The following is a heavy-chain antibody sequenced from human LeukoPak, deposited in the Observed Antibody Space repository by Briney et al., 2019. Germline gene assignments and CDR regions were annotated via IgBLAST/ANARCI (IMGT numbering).Heavy chain of an antibody. CDR1: GFTFSTYS. D-gene: IGHD5-24*01. CDR2: ISGSSSSSDGGAK. V-gene: IGHV3-48*01. CDR3: PRTLRSGDGYKAGYFDY. J-gene: IGHJ4*02. Sequence: GGSLRLSCTASGFTFSTYSMNWVRQAPGRGLEWVSYISGSSSSSDGGAKQYADSVKGRFTISRDKSKNTLSLEMNSLRAEDTAVYCCPRTLRSGDGYKAGYFDYWGQGTLVTASS.